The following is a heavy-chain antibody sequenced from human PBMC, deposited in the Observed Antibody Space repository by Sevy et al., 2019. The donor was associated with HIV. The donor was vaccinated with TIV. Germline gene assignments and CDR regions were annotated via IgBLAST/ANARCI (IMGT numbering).Heavy chain of an antibody. J-gene: IGHJ1*01. CDR2: ISFDATNK. CDR3: ALERLSSDVAEYFQN. D-gene: IGHD1-1*01. Sequence: GGSLRLSCAASGFTFNRYSMHWVRQAPGKGLEWVATISFDATNKHYPDSVKGRFTISRDNFQNSLFLQMDNLRPEDTAFYYCALERLSSDVAEYFQNWGQGTLVTVSS. CDR1: GFTFNRYS. V-gene: IGHV3-30-3*01.